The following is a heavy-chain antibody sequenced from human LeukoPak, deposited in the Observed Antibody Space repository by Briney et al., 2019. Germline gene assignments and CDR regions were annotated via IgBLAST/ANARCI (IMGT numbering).Heavy chain of an antibody. J-gene: IGHJ4*02. Sequence: GGSLRLSCAASGFTFDDYSIHWVRQPPGKGLEWVSLINKDGDRTYYADSVKGRFTISRDNRKNSLYLQMNSLRTEDIALYYCAKEARGSSWTGFDYWGQGTLVTVSS. V-gene: IGHV3-43*01. CDR2: INKDGDRT. D-gene: IGHD6-13*01. CDR1: GFTFDDYS. CDR3: AKEARGSSWTGFDY.